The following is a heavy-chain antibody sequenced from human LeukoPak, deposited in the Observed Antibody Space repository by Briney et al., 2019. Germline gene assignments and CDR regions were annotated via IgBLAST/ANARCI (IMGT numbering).Heavy chain of an antibody. Sequence: SETLSLTCTVSGGSISSSSYYWGWIRQPPGKGLEWIGSIYYSGSTYYNPSLKSRVTISVDTSKNQFSLKLSSVTAADTAVYYCAAEGAVPAAMTGYFDYWGQGTLVTVSS. CDR1: GGSISSSSYY. J-gene: IGHJ4*02. CDR2: IYYSGST. CDR3: AAEGAVPAAMTGYFDY. V-gene: IGHV4-39*07. D-gene: IGHD2-2*01.